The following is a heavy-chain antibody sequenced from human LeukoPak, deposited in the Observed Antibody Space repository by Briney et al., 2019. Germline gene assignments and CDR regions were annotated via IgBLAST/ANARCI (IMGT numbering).Heavy chain of an antibody. CDR1: GFTFSSYS. D-gene: IGHD2-2*02. CDR2: ISSSSSYI. J-gene: IGHJ4*02. Sequence: GGSLRLSXAASGFTFSSYSMNWVRQAPGKGLEWVSSISSSSSYIYYADSVKGRFTISRDNAKNSLYLQMNSLRAEDTAVYYCARVDWSVVPAAITPLYFDYWGQGTLVTVSS. CDR3: ARVDWSVVPAAITPLYFDY. V-gene: IGHV3-21*01.